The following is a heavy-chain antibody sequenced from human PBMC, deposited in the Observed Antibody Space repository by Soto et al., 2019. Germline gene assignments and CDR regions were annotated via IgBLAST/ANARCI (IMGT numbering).Heavy chain of an antibody. Sequence: EVQLLESGGGLVQPGGSLRLSCAASGFTFSSYAMSWVRQAPGKGLEWVSAISGSGGSTYYADSVKGRFTISGDNSKNTLYLQMNSRRAEDTAVYYCAKTYYDVWSGYYSPFDYWGQGTLVTVSS. J-gene: IGHJ4*02. CDR3: AKTYYDVWSGYYSPFDY. CDR2: ISGSGGST. V-gene: IGHV3-23*01. CDR1: GFTFSSYA. D-gene: IGHD3-3*01.